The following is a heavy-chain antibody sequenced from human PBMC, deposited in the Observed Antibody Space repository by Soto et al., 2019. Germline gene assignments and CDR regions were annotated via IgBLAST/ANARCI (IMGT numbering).Heavy chain of an antibody. D-gene: IGHD2-15*01. Sequence: SETLSLTCAVYGGSFSDNYWSWIRQPAGKGLEWIGRIYTSGSTNYNPSLKSRVTMSVDTSKNQFSLKLSSVTAADTAVYYCARGVVVVVAATHNYYYYGMDVWGQGTTVTVSS. CDR3: ARGVVVVVAATHNYYYYGMDV. CDR1: GGSFSDNY. V-gene: IGHV4-59*10. CDR2: IYTSGST. J-gene: IGHJ6*02.